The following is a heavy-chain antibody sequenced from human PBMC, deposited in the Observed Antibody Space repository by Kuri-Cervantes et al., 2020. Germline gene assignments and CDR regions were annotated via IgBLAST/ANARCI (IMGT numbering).Heavy chain of an antibody. CDR2: FDPEDGET. CDR1: GYTLTDLS. Sequence: ASVKVSCKVSGYTLTDLSMHWVRQAPGKGLEWMGGFDPEDGETIYAQKFQGRVTMTEDTSTDTAYMELSSLRAEDTALYYCAKDIVPYSGKMMDAFDIWGQGTMVTVSS. D-gene: IGHD1-26*01. V-gene: IGHV1-24*01. J-gene: IGHJ3*02. CDR3: AKDIVPYSGKMMDAFDI.